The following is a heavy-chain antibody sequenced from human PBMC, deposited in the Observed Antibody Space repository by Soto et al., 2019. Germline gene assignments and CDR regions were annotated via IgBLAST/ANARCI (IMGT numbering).Heavy chain of an antibody. CDR2: IYYSGST. Sequence: SETLSLTCTVSGGSISSSSYYWGWIRQPPGKGLEWIGSIYYSGSTYYNPPLKSRVTISVDTSKNQFSLKLSSVTAADTAVYYCARHKPSYVFGRAVTWYFDLWGRGTLVTVSS. D-gene: IGHD1-26*01. J-gene: IGHJ2*01. V-gene: IGHV4-39*01. CDR3: ARHKPSYVFGRAVTWYFDL. CDR1: GGSISSSSYY.